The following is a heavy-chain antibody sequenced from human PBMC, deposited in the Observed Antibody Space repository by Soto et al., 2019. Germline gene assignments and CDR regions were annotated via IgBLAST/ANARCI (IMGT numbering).Heavy chain of an antibody. V-gene: IGHV3-30-3*01. CDR3: ARSRGGDGFNPLDY. CDR1: GFPVSSYA. J-gene: IGHJ4*02. Sequence: QLQLVDSGGGVVQHGRSLRLSCAASGFPVSSYAIHWVRQAPGKGLEWVAFISYDGSNTYYADSVRGRFSVSRDNSNNTLDLQMNSLRAEDTAVYYCARSRGGDGFNPLDYWGQGTLVTVSS. CDR2: ISYDGSNT. D-gene: IGHD2-21*01.